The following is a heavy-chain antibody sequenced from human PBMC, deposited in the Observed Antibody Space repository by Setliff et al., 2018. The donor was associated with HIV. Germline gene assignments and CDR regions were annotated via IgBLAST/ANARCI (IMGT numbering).Heavy chain of an antibody. CDR2: MSPKNNGS. CDR1: GYTFSTYD. CDR3: ARGRYNSRIDV. Sequence: GASVKVSCKASGYTFSTYDFNWVRQAAGQGLEWMGWMSPKNNGSGFAQKFQARLTMTWNTSTNTAYMELRSLTSDDTAVYYCARGRYNSRIDVWGLGTLVT. D-gene: IGHD5-18*01. J-gene: IGHJ4*02. V-gene: IGHV1-8*01.